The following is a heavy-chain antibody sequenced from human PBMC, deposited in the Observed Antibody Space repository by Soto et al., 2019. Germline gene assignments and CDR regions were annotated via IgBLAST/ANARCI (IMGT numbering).Heavy chain of an antibody. CDR1: GYRVTDSP. Sequence: XPVMVCCKAAGYRVTDSPVGWRRLPHGKGLQWLGRINPKGGRTSTAQKSQGCVTMTRDRSISTVYMELTRLRSDDTAVYFCARGHSTDCCNGVCYFFYNHEMDVWGQGTTVTVS. CDR3: ARGHSTDCCNGVCYFFYNHEMDV. D-gene: IGHD2-8*01. V-gene: IGHV1-2*04. CDR2: INPKGGRT. J-gene: IGHJ6*02.